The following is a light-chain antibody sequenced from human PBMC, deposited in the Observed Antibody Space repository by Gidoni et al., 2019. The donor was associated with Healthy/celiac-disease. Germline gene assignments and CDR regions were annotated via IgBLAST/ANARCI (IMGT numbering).Light chain of an antibody. J-gene: IGKJ1*01. CDR3: QQYNSYSWT. CDR2: KAP. CDR1: QSISSW. V-gene: IGKV1-5*03. Sequence: DIQMTQSPSTLSASVGDRVTITCRASQSISSWLAWYQQKPGKAPKLLIYKAPSLESGVPSRFSGSGSGTEFTLTISSLHPDDFATYYCQQYNSYSWTFGQGTKVEIK.